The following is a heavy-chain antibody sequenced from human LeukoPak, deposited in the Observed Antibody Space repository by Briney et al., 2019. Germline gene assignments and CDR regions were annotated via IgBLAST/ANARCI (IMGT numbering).Heavy chain of an antibody. V-gene: IGHV1-2*02. CDR3: ARVPVYYDFWSGYSREGAFDI. J-gene: IGHJ3*02. D-gene: IGHD3-3*01. CDR1: GYTFTGVY. Sequence: ASVKVSCKASGYTFTGVYMHWVRQAPGQGLEWMGWINPNSGGTHYAQKFQGGVNMNRDTSSSTAYMEVSRLRSDDTAVYYCARVPVYYDFWSGYSREGAFDIWGQGTMVTVSS. CDR2: INPNSGGT.